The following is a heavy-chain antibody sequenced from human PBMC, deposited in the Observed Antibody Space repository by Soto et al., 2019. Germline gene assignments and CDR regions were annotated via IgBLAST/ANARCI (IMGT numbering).Heavy chain of an antibody. CDR2: INPNSGGT. CDR3: ARDSSTQWYYGMDV. CDR1: GYTFTGCY. V-gene: IGHV1-2*02. D-gene: IGHD6-19*01. Sequence: GASVKVSCKASGYTFTGCYMHWVRQAPGQGLEWMGWINPNSGGTNYAQKFQGRVTMTRDTSISTAYMELSRLRSDDTAVYYCARDSSTQWYYGMDVWGQGTTVTVSS. J-gene: IGHJ6*02.